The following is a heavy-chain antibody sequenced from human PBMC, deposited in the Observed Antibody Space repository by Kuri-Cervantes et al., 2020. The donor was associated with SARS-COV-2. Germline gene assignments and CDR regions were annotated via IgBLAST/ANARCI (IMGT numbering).Heavy chain of an antibody. J-gene: IGHJ5*02. CDR2: ISYDGSNK. CDR3: ARDRGVDYCSSTSCPSGPFGPFDP. CDR1: GFTFSSYA. V-gene: IGHV3-30-3*01. D-gene: IGHD2-2*01. Sequence: GESLKISCAASGFTFSSYAMHWVRQAPGKGLEWVAVISYDGSNKYYADSVKGRFTISRDNSKNTLYLQMNSLRAEDTAVHYCARDRGVDYCSSTSCPSGPFGPFDPWGQGTLVTVSS.